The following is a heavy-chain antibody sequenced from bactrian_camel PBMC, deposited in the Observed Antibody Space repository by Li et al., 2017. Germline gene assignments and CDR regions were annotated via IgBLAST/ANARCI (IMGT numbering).Heavy chain of an antibody. CDR2: INSSGRST. V-gene: IGHV3S42*01. CDR1: GLVFSDYT. D-gene: IGHD3*01. Sequence: QLVESGGGSVQAGGSLRLSCAASGLVFSDYTMTWVRQAPGKGLEWVSDINSSGRSTNYADSVKGRFTISRDNAKNTLYLQLNSLKTEDTAMYYCITHFSQNGARYDDTWPRGEGTQVTVS. J-gene: IGHJ4*01.